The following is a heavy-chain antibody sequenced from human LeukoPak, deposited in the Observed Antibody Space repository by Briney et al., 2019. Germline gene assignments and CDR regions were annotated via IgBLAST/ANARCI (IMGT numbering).Heavy chain of an antibody. V-gene: IGHV3-53*01. CDR1: GFDVSSKY. J-gene: IGHJ3*01. CDR3: VRDVLDAFDL. Sequence: GGSLRLSCAASGFDVSSKYMSWIRQAPGKGLEWVAVIYSGGTTHYADSVKGRFIISRDSSRNMLFLQMNGLRVEDTATYYRVRDVLDAFDLWGPGTLVTVSS. CDR2: IYSGGTT. D-gene: IGHD6-6*01.